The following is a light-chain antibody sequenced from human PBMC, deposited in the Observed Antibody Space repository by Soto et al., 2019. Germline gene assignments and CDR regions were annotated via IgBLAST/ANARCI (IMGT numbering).Light chain of an antibody. CDR3: QKRSSWPLT. V-gene: IGKV3-11*01. J-gene: IGKJ1*01. CDR2: DAS. CDR1: QSVNTY. Sequence: EIVLTQSPATLSLSPGERVSLSCRASQSVNTYFAWYQQKPGQAPRLLLYDASSSATGIPARFSGSGSGTDFTLTISTLEPEDFELYYCQKRSSWPLTFGHGTRVEI.